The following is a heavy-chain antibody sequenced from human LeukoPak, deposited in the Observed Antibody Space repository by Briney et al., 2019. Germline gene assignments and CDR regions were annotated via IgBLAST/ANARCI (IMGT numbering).Heavy chain of an antibody. D-gene: IGHD4-17*01. CDR1: GYTFTSYY. CDR2: INPSGGST. V-gene: IGHV1-46*01. Sequence: GASVKVSCKASGYTFTSYYMHWVRQAPGQGLEWMGIINPSGGSTSYAQKFQGGVTMTRDTSTSTVYMELSSLRSEDTAVYYCARRVNNGDYFGYYFDYWGQGTLVTVSS. J-gene: IGHJ4*02. CDR3: ARRVNNGDYFGYYFDY.